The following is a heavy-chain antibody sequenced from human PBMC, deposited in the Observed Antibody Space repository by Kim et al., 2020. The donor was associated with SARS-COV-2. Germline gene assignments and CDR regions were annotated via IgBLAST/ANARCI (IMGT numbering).Heavy chain of an antibody. J-gene: IGHJ6*02. CDR3: AKWSGSGNKTMDA. Sequence: GGSLRLSCAASGFTFSIYAMTWVRQAPGKGLEWVSTFGSSVTATYYAESVKGRFTISRDNSKNTLYLQMNSLRAEDTAVYYCAKWSGSGNKTMDAWGPGTTVTVSS. D-gene: IGHD3-3*01. CDR1: GFTFSIYA. V-gene: IGHV3-23*01. CDR2: FGSSVTAT.